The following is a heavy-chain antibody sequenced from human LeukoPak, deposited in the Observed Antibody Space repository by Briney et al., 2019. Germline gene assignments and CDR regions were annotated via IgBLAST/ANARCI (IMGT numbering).Heavy chain of an antibody. CDR1: GFTFDDYG. D-gene: IGHD3-9*01. CDR3: ARALRYFDWLSTSPEYNWFDP. V-gene: IGHV3-48*01. CDR2: ISSSSSTI. J-gene: IGHJ5*02. Sequence: GGSLRLSCAASGFTFDDYGMNWVRQAPGKGLEWVSYISSSSSTIYYADSVKGRFTISRDNAKNSLYLQMNSLRAEDTAVYYCARALRYFDWLSTSPEYNWFDPWGQGTLVTVSS.